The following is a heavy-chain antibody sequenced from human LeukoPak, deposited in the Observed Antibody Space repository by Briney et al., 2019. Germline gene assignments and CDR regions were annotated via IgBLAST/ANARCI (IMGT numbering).Heavy chain of an antibody. CDR3: AREILRFDI. V-gene: IGHV7-4-1*02. Sequence: PWASVKVSCKASGYSFNSQGMNWVRQAPGQGLEWVGWINTDSGNPTYAQGFTGRFVFSVDSSVSTAYLQISNLMPEDTAKYYCAREILRFDIWGQGTTVTVSS. CDR1: GYSFNSQG. CDR2: INTDSGNP. J-gene: IGHJ3*02.